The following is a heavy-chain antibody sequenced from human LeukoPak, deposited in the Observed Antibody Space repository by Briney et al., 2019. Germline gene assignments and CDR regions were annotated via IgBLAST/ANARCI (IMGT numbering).Heavy chain of an antibody. V-gene: IGHV4-59*01. J-gene: IGHJ4*02. Sequence: PSVTLSLTCTVSGGSISSYYWSWIRQPPGKGLEWIGYIYYSGNTNYNPSLKSRVTISLDTSKNQFSLKLSSVTAADTAVYYCARDLVAGYTYAYYDYWGQGTLVTVS. CDR1: GGSISSYY. D-gene: IGHD3-16*01. CDR2: IYYSGNT. CDR3: ARDLVAGYTYAYYDY.